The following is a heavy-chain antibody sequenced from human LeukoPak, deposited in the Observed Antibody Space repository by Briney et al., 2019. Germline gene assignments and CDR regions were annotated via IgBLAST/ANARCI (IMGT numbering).Heavy chain of an antibody. CDR3: ARTYYYGSGSYEGLFDY. V-gene: IGHV4-39*07. J-gene: IGHJ4*02. CDR1: GGSISSSSYY. D-gene: IGHD3-10*01. Sequence: SETLSLTCTVSGGSISSSSYYWGWIRQPPGKGLEWIGSIYYSGSTYYNPSLKSRVTISVDTSKNQFSLKLSSVTAADTAVYYCARTYYYGSGSYEGLFDYWGQGTLVTVSS. CDR2: IYYSGST.